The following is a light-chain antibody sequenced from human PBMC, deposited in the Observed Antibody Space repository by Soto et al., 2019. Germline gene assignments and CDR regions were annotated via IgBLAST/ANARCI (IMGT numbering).Light chain of an antibody. J-gene: IGKJ4*01. CDR1: QDISNY. Sequence: DIQMTQSPSTLSGSVGDIVTITCQASQDISNYLNWYQQKPGKAPKLLIYDASNLETGVPSRFSGSGSGTDFTFTISSLQPEDIATYYCQQYDNLPTFGGGTKVDIK. V-gene: IGKV1-33*01. CDR3: QQYDNLPT. CDR2: DAS.